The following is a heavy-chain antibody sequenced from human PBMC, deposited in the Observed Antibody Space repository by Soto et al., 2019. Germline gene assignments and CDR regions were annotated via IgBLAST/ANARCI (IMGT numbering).Heavy chain of an antibody. D-gene: IGHD3-22*01. CDR2: IYQSGSA. Sequence: QLQLQESGSGLVKPSQTLSLTCAVSGGSITSVGYSWSWIRQAPGKGLEWLGYIYQSGSAYYNPSLKGRVIISIDKSKNQFSLKLISLTAADTAVYYCARGSTDYSAYFDYWGQGTLVTVSS. CDR3: ARGSTDYSAYFDY. CDR1: GGSITSVGYS. J-gene: IGHJ4*02. V-gene: IGHV4-30-2*01.